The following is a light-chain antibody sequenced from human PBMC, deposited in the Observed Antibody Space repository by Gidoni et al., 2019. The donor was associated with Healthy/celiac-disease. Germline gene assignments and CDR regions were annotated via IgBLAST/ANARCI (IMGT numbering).Light chain of an antibody. Sequence: VIISSPASLSVSLGERATINCKSSQSVLYSSNNKNYLAWYQQKPGQPPKLLIYWASTRESGVPDRFSGSGSGTDFTLTISSLQAEDVAVYYCQQYYSTPHSFGQGTKLEIK. CDR1: QSVLYSSNNKNY. CDR2: WAS. CDR3: QQYYSTPHS. V-gene: IGKV4-1*01. J-gene: IGKJ2*03.